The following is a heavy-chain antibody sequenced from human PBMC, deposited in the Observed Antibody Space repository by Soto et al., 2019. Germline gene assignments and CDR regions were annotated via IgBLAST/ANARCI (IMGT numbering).Heavy chain of an antibody. CDR3: ARGDYYDSSGYFSAGFDY. CDR1: GYTFTSYD. CDR2: MNPNSGNT. J-gene: IGHJ4*02. D-gene: IGHD3-22*01. Sequence: ASVKVSCKASGYTFTSYDINWVRQATGQGLEWMGWMNPNSGNTGYAQKFQGRVTMTRNTSISTAYMELSSLRSEDTAVYYCARGDYYDSSGYFSAGFDYWGQGTLVTVS. V-gene: IGHV1-8*01.